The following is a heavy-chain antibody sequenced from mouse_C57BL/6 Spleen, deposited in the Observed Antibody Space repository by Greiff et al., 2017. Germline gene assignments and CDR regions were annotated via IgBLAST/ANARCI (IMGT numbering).Heavy chain of an antibody. D-gene: IGHD2-3*01. CDR2: IYPGSGRT. CDR3: ARGDGYYDWYFEV. Sequence: VQLQQPGAELVKPGASVKMSCKASGSTFTSYWITWVKQRPGQGLEWIGDIYPGSGRTNYNEKFKSKATLTVDTSSSTAYMQLSSLTSEDSAVYYCARGDGYYDWYFEVWGTGTTVTVSS. CDR1: GSTFTSYW. J-gene: IGHJ1*03. V-gene: IGHV1-55*01.